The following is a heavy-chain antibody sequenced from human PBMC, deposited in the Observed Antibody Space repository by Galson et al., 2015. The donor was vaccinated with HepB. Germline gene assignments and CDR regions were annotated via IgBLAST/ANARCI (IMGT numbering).Heavy chain of an antibody. CDR3: ARDLRILGLGKGFDY. CDR1: GDSVSTNSVA. V-gene: IGHV6-1*01. Sequence: CAISGDSVSTNSVAWNWIRQSPSRGLEWLGGTYYRSKWYNDYALFMKSRISINPDTSKNQFSLQLNSVTPEDTAVYYCARDLRILGLGKGFDYWGQGILVTVSS. D-gene: IGHD3/OR15-3a*01. CDR2: TYYRSKWYN. J-gene: IGHJ4*02.